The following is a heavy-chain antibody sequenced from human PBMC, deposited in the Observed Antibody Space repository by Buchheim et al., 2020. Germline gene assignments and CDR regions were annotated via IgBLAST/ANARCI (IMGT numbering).Heavy chain of an antibody. D-gene: IGHD2-15*01. CDR2: MNPNSGNT. CDR1: GYTFTSYD. CDR3: AREMMLGVGGVVLVVAAFDI. Sequence: QVQLVQSGAEVKKPGASVKVSCKASGYTFTSYDINWVRQATGQGLEWMGWMNPNSGNTGYAQKFQGRVTMTRNPPISTASMKLSSLRSEDTAVYYCAREMMLGVGGVVLVVAAFDIWGQGT. V-gene: IGHV1-8*01. J-gene: IGHJ3*02.